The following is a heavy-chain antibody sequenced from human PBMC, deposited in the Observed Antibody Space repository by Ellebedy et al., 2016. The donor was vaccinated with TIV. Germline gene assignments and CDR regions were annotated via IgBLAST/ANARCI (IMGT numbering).Heavy chain of an antibody. J-gene: IGHJ6*02. D-gene: IGHD4-17*01. Sequence: GESLKISCAASGFTFSNAWMSWVRQAPGKGLEWVSYISSSSSTIYYADSVKGRFTISRDNAKNSLYLQMNSLRDEDTAVYYCARAHPTTRDYYYYYGMDVWGQGTTVTVSS. CDR1: GFTFSNAW. CDR2: ISSSSSTI. V-gene: IGHV3-48*02. CDR3: ARAHPTTRDYYYYYGMDV.